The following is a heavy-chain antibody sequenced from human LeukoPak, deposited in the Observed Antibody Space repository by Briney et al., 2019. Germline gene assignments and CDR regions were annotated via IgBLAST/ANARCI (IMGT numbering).Heavy chain of an antibody. CDR1: DASFSSNTYY. Sequence: SETLSLTCTVSDASFSSNTYYWGWIRQPPGKGLEWIGSAFNNEGTYYSPSLRRRVTISRDTSKKQLSLRLSSLTAADTAVYYCARTKYGGTPSSNWFDPWGQGTLVTVSS. CDR3: ARTKYGGTPSSNWFDP. CDR2: AFNNEGT. V-gene: IGHV4-39*07. J-gene: IGHJ5*02. D-gene: IGHD4-23*01.